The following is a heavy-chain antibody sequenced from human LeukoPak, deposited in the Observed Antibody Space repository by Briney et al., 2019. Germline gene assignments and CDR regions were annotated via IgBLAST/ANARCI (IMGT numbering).Heavy chain of an antibody. CDR2: IYYSGST. V-gene: IGHV4-59*12. J-gene: IGHJ4*02. D-gene: IGHD6-13*01. Sequence: PSETLSLTCTVSGGSISSYYWSWIRQPPGKGLEWIGYIYYSGSTNYNPSLKSRVTISVDTSKNQFSLKLSSVTAADTAVYYCARGSSWYVMDYWGQGTLVTVSS. CDR1: GGSISSYY. CDR3: ARGSSWYVMDY.